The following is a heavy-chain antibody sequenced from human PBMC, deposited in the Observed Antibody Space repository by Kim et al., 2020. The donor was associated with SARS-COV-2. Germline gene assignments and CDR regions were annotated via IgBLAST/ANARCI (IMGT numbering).Heavy chain of an antibody. CDR3: AKEHARGSYGY. J-gene: IGHJ4*02. Sequence: GGSLRLSCAASGFTFSSYGMHWVRQAPDKGLEWVAVIWYDGSNKYYADSVKGRFTISRDNSKNTLYLQMNSLRAEDTAVYYCAKEHARGSYGYWGQGTLVTVSS. V-gene: IGHV3-33*06. CDR2: IWYDGSNK. D-gene: IGHD1-26*01. CDR1: GFTFSSYG.